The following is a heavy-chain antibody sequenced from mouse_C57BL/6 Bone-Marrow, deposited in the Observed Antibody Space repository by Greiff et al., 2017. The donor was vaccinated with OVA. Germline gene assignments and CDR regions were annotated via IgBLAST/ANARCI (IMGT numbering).Heavy chain of an antibody. CDR3: TTTDGYYAMDY. CDR2: IDPANGDT. D-gene: IGHD2-3*01. CDR1: GFNIKDDY. V-gene: IGHV14-4*01. J-gene: IGHJ4*01. Sequence: EVQLQQSGAELVRPGASVKLSCTASGFNIKDDYMHWVKQRPEKGLEWIGWIDPANGDTEYASKFQGKATITADTSSNTAYLQLSSLTSEDTAVYYCTTTDGYYAMDYWGQGTSVTVSS.